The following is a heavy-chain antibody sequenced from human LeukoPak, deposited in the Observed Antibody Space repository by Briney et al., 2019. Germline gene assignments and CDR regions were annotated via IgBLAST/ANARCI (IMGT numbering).Heavy chain of an antibody. J-gene: IGHJ4*02. Sequence: SETLSLTCAVYGGSFSGYYWSWIRQPPGKGLEWIGEINHSGSTNYHPSLKSRVTISVDTSKNQFSLKLSSVTAADTAVYYCARGRRGYSGPNPDYWGQGTLVTVSS. V-gene: IGHV4-34*01. D-gene: IGHD5-12*01. CDR3: ARGRRGYSGPNPDY. CDR1: GGSFSGYY. CDR2: INHSGST.